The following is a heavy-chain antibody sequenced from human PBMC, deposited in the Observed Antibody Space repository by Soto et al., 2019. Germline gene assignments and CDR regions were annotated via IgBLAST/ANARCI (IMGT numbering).Heavy chain of an antibody. D-gene: IGHD6-6*01. J-gene: IGHJ6*02. CDR1: GGSFSSYA. V-gene: IGHV1-69*13. Sequence: GASVKVSCKASGGSFSSYAISWVRHAPGQGLEWMGGIIPIFGTANYAQKFQGRVTITADESTSTAYMELSSLRSEDTAVYYCARGSYSSSSVYYYYYGMDVWGQGTTVTVSS. CDR3: ARGSYSSSSVYYYYYGMDV. CDR2: IIPIFGTA.